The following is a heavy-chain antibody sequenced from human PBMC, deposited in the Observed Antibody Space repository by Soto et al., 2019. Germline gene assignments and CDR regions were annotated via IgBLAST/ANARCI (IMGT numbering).Heavy chain of an antibody. CDR1: GFTFNSYW. Sequence: EVQLVESGGGLVQPGGSLRLSCAASGFTFNSYWMSWVRQAPGKGLEWVANIKQDGSEKYYVDSVKGRFSISRDNAKNSLYLQMNILRDEDTAVYFCARGYDIWRAYCLYFDPWGQGTRVTVSS. J-gene: IGHJ5*02. D-gene: IGHD3-3*01. CDR3: ARGYDIWRAYCLYFDP. V-gene: IGHV3-7*05. CDR2: IKQDGSEK.